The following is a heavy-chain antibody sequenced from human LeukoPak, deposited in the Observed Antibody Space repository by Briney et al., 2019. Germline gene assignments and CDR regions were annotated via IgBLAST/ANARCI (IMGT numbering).Heavy chain of an antibody. J-gene: IGHJ4*02. V-gene: IGHV1-69*06. Sequence: SVKVSCKASGGTFSSYAISRVRQAPGQGLEWMGGIIPIFGTANYAQKFQGRVTITADKSTSTAYMELSSLRSEDTAVYYCARGSFSRYEKRFDYWGQGTLVTVSS. D-gene: IGHD6-25*01. CDR2: IIPIFGTA. CDR3: ARGSFSRYEKRFDY. CDR1: GGTFSSYA.